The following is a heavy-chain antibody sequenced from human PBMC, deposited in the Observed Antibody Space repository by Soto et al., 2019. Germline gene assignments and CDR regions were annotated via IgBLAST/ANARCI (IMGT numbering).Heavy chain of an antibody. CDR1: GASISSGDNF. CDR2: IYSRGKT. V-gene: IGHV4-30-4*01. J-gene: IGHJ6*02. Sequence: LSLTCSVFGASISSGDNFRTWVRQPPGMGLEWIGHIYSRGKTYYNPSVKSRAAMSIDTSKNELSLTVTSVAAADTAVYYCGRVSPTYDSTGYPYYHFGVDVWGPGTTVTVSS. D-gene: IGHD3-22*01. CDR3: GRVSPTYDSTGYPYYHFGVDV.